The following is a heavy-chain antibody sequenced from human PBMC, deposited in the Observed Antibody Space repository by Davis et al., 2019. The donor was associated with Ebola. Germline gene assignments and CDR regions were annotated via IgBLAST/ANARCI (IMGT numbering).Heavy chain of an antibody. CDR2: INPNSGGT. J-gene: IGHJ3*02. V-gene: IGHV1-2*02. Sequence: ASVQVSCKASGYTFTGYYMHWVRQAPGQGLEWMGWINPNSGGTNYAQKFQGRVTMTRDTSISTAYMELSRLRSDDTAVYYCATTMIVVTYRVAFDIWGQGTMVTVSS. CDR1: GYTFTGYY. CDR3: ATTMIVVTYRVAFDI. D-gene: IGHD3-22*01.